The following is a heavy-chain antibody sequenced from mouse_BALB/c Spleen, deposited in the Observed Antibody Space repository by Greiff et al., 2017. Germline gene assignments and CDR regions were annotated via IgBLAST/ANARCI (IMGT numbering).Heavy chain of an antibody. Sequence: EVMLVESGGGLVQPGGSRKLSCAASGFTFSSFGMHWVRQAPEKGLEWVAYISSGSSTIYYADTVKGRFTISRDNPKNTLFLQMTSLRSEDTAMYYCARSLYYGNYWYFDVWGAGTTVTVSS. CDR1: GFTFSSFG. CDR3: ARSLYYGNYWYFDV. CDR2: ISSGSSTI. V-gene: IGHV5-17*02. J-gene: IGHJ1*01. D-gene: IGHD2-1*01.